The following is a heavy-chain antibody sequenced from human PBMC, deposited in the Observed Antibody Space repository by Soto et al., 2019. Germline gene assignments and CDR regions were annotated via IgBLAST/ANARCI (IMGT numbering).Heavy chain of an antibody. CDR3: ARGTPQNYYYDSSGYPTRDWFDP. Sequence: SETLSLTCTVSGGSISSYYWSWIRQPPGKGLEWIGYIYYSGSTYYNPSLKSRVTISVDTSKNQFSLKLNSVTPEDTAVYYCARGTPQNYYYDSSGYPTRDWFDPWGQGTLVTVSS. D-gene: IGHD3-22*01. V-gene: IGHV4-59*06. CDR1: GGSISSYY. CDR2: IYYSGST. J-gene: IGHJ5*02.